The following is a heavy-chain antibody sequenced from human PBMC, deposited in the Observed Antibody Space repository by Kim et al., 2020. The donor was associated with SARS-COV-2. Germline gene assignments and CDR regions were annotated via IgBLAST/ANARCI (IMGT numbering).Heavy chain of an antibody. V-gene: IGHV3-7*01. D-gene: IGHD6-19*01. CDR3: ARDGDLYSSGKVAFGI. Sequence: GGSLRLSCAASGFTFSSYWMPWVRQAPGKGLEWVANIKQDGNQNYYVDSVKGRFTISRDNAKKSLYLQMHSLRAEDTAGYYCARDGDLYSSGKVAFGIWGQGTMVTGSS. J-gene: IGHJ3*02. CDR1: GFTFSSYW. CDR2: IKQDGNQN.